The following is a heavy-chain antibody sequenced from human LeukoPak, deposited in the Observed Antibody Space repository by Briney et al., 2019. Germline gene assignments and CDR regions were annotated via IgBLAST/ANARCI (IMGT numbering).Heavy chain of an antibody. CDR3: ARVMEYYYYYMDV. Sequence: GGSLRLSCAASGFTFSSYWMTWVRQAPGKGLEWVANIKLDGSDKNYVDSVKGRFTISRDNAKNSLYLQMNSLSPEDTAVYYCARVMEYYYYYMDVWGKGTTVTISS. CDR2: IKLDGSDK. J-gene: IGHJ6*03. V-gene: IGHV3-7*01. CDR1: GFTFSSYW. D-gene: IGHD3-10*01.